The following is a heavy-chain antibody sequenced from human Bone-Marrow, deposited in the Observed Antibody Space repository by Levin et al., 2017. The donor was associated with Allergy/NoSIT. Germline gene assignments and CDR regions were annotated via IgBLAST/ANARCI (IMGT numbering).Heavy chain of an antibody. Sequence: SETLSLTCAVYGGSFSGYYWSWIRQPPGKGLEWIGEINHSGSTNYNPSLKSRVTISVDTSKNQFSLKLSSVTAADTAVYYCARVPATVINWYFDLWGRGTLVTVSS. D-gene: IGHD4-17*01. CDR2: INHSGST. CDR1: GGSFSGYY. V-gene: IGHV4-34*01. CDR3: ARVPATVINWYFDL. J-gene: IGHJ2*01.